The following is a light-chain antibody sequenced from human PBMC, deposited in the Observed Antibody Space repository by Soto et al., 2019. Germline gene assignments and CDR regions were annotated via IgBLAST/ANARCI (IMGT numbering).Light chain of an antibody. CDR2: DAS. CDR1: QSVNSY. CDR3: LQRGNWPLT. V-gene: IGKV3-11*01. Sequence: EIVLTQSPATLSLSPGERATLSCRASQSVNSYLAWFQQKPGQAPRLLVYDASNRATGIPARFSGSGSGTDFTLTISSLESEDSAVYYCLQRGNWPLTFGPGTKVDIK. J-gene: IGKJ3*01.